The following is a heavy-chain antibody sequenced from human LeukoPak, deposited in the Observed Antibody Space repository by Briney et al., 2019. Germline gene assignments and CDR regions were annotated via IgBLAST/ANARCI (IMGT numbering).Heavy chain of an antibody. J-gene: IGHJ4*02. V-gene: IGHV4-39*01. CDR3: AKTYYYDPFDF. CDR1: GGSISNSGYY. D-gene: IGHD3-22*01. CDR2: IYYSGST. Sequence: PSETLSLTCTVSGGSISNSGYYWGWIRQPPGKGLEWIGNIYYSGSTYYNPSLKSRVTISVDTSKNQFPLKLSSVTAADTAVYYCAKTYYYDPFDFWGRGTLVTVSS.